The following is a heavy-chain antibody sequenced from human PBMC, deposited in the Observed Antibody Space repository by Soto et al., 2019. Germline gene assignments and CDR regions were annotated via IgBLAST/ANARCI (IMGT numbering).Heavy chain of an antibody. Sequence: QLELQESGPGLVKPSETLSLTCTVSGGSFGSNNYFWGWIRQPPGKGLEWIASLYYGGMTYYNPSLRSRVTISVDTSKSQFSLGLRSVTAADTAVYNCATAPETFSPAGYYINWFDPWGQGTLVTVSS. CDR3: ATAPETFSPAGYYINWFDP. J-gene: IGHJ5*02. CDR1: GGSFGSNNYF. V-gene: IGHV4-39*01. CDR2: LYYGGMT. D-gene: IGHD3-9*01.